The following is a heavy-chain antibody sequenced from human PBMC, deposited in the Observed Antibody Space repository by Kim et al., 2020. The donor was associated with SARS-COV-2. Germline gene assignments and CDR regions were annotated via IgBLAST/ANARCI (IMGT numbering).Heavy chain of an antibody. V-gene: IGHV1-58*01. D-gene: IGHD3-22*01. CDR2: IVVGSVNT. Sequence: SVKVSCKASGFTFSNSAVQWVRQARGQRLEWIGWIVVGSVNTNYAQKFQERVTITRDMSTSTAYMELSSLRSEDTAVYYCAAGDPNYYDISGYWGRVDYWGQGTLVTVSS. CDR1: GFTFSNSA. CDR3: AAGDPNYYDISGYWGRVDY. J-gene: IGHJ4*02.